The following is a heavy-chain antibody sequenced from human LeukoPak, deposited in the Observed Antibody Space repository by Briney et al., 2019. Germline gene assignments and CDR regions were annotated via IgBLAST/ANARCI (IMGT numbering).Heavy chain of an antibody. CDR3: ARDRNRFLEWLPGFDP. V-gene: IGHV4-38-2*02. CDR1: GYSISSGYY. D-gene: IGHD3-3*01. Sequence: SETVSLTCTVSGYSISSGYYWGWIRQPPGKGLEWIGRIYTSGSTNYNPSLKSRVTISVDTSKNQFSLKLCSVTAADTAVYYCARDRNRFLEWLPGFDPWGQGTLVTVSS. J-gene: IGHJ5*02. CDR2: IYTSGST.